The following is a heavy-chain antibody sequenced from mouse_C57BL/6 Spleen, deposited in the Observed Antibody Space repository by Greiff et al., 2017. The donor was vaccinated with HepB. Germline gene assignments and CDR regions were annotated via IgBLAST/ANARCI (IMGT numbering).Heavy chain of an antibody. D-gene: IGHD4-1*01. CDR1: GFTFTDYY. J-gene: IGHJ2*01. CDR3: ARWGLGFDY. Sequence: EVMLVESGGGLVQPGGSLSLSCAASGFTFTDYYMSWVRQPPGKALEWLGFIRNKANGYTTEYSASVKGRFTISRDNSQSILYLQMNALRAEDSATYYCARWGLGFDYWGQGTTLTVSS. CDR2: IRNKANGYTT. V-gene: IGHV7-3*01.